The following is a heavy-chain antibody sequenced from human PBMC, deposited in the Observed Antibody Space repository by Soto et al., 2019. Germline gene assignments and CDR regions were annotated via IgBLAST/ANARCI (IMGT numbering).Heavy chain of an antibody. J-gene: IGHJ4*02. CDR3: AESKIITIFGDYFDY. CDR1: GFTFSSYA. Sequence: GGSLRLSCAASGFTFSSYAMSWVRQAPGKGLEWVSAISGSGGSTYYADSVKGRFTISRDNSKNTLYLQMNSLRAEDTAVYYSAESKIITIFGDYFDYWGQGTLVTVSS. V-gene: IGHV3-23*01. D-gene: IGHD3-3*01. CDR2: ISGSGGST.